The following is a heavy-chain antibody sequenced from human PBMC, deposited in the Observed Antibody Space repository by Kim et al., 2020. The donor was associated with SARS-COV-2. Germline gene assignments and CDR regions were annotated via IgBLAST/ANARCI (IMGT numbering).Heavy chain of an antibody. CDR2: ISSTSSYI. J-gene: IGHJ6*02. V-gene: IGHV3-21*01. D-gene: IGHD2-21*02. Sequence: GGSLRLSCAASGFTFSSYSMNGVRQAPGKGLEWVSSISSTSSYIYYADSVKGRFTISRDNAKNSLSLQMNSLRAEDTAVYYCARLGRVTSLPFKGLTNVWGQGTTVTVSS. CDR1: GFTFSSYS. CDR3: ARLGRVTSLPFKGLTNV.